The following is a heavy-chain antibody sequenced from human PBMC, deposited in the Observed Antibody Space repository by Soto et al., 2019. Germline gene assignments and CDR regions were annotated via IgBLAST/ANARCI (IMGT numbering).Heavy chain of an antibody. Sequence: QVQLVESGGGVVQPGRSLRLSCAASGFTFSTYGMHWVRQAPGKGLQWVALIWYDGSNEYYVDSVKGRFTISRDNSKNTLYLQMNSLRAEDTAVYYCAREEYSSGTGYLQYWGQGTLVTVSS. V-gene: IGHV3-33*01. D-gene: IGHD6-19*01. J-gene: IGHJ1*01. CDR3: AREEYSSGTGYLQY. CDR2: IWYDGSNE. CDR1: GFTFSTYG.